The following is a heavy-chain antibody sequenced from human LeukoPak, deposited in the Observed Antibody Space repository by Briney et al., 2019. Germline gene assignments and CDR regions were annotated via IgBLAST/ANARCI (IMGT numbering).Heavy chain of an antibody. J-gene: IGHJ3*02. V-gene: IGHV3-33*01. CDR2: IWSDGRNK. CDR1: GFSFSSYG. Sequence: GRSLRLSCAASGFSFSSYGMHWVRQAPGKGLEWVAVIWSDGRNKFYADSVEGRFTVSRDNSKNTLFLQMSSLRADDTALYYCAREVTNDAFDIWGQGTMVTVSS. D-gene: IGHD4-17*01. CDR3: AREVTNDAFDI.